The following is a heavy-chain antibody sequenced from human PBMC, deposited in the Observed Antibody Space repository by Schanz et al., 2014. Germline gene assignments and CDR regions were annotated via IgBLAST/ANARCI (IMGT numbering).Heavy chain of an antibody. Sequence: EVQLVESGGGLVRPGGSLRLSCTTSGLIFSTYTLNWVRQAPGKGLEWISYISFSGNTIYYADSVKGRFTISRDNAKNSVFLQMNRLRAEDTAMYYCARDPNTSAWLPYFDTWGQGTLVTVSS. CDR3: ARDPNTSAWLPYFDT. J-gene: IGHJ4*02. CDR2: ISFSGNTI. D-gene: IGHD6-19*01. CDR1: GLIFSTYT. V-gene: IGHV3-48*01.